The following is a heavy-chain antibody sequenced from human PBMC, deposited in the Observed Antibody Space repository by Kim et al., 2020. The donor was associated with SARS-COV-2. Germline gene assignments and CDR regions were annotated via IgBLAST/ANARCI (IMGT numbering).Heavy chain of an antibody. J-gene: IGHJ4*02. CDR2: IYYSRST. D-gene: IGHD2-15*01. V-gene: IGHV4-31*03. CDR1: GGSISSGGYY. CDR3: ARDRLYCSGGSCYSGSHFDY. Sequence: SETLSLTCTVSGGSISSGGYYWSWIRQHPGKGVEWIGYIYYSRSTYYNPSLKSRVTISVDTSKNQFSLKLSSVTAADTAVYYCARDRLYCSGGSCYSGSHFDYWGQGTLVTVSS.